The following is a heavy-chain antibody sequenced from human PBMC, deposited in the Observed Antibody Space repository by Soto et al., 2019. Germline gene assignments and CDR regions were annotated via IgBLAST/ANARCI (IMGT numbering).Heavy chain of an antibody. D-gene: IGHD6-19*01. V-gene: IGHV3-30*18. Sequence: VQLVESGGGVVQPGRSLRLSCAASGFTFSDYAMHWVRQAPGKGLEWVAVVSHDGRNTHYADSVKGRFTISRESSKNTVSLEMTSLRAEDTAVYYCAKVGRQWLVTSDFNYWGQGALVTVSS. CDR2: VSHDGRNT. CDR3: AKVGRQWLVTSDFNY. CDR1: GFTFSDYA. J-gene: IGHJ4*02.